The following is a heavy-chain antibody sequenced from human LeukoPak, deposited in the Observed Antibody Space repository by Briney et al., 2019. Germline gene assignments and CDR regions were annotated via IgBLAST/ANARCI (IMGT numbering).Heavy chain of an antibody. J-gene: IGHJ4*02. CDR1: GFTFSSYA. CDR3: AREDSENPVGYVWGSIDY. CDR2: ISYDGSNK. V-gene: IGHV3-30-3*01. D-gene: IGHD3-16*01. Sequence: GGSLRLSCAASGFTFSSYAMHWVRQAPGKGLEWVAVISYDGSNKYYADSVKGRFTISRDNSKNTLYLQMNSLRAEDTAVYYCAREDSENPVGYVWGSIDYWGQGTLVTVSS.